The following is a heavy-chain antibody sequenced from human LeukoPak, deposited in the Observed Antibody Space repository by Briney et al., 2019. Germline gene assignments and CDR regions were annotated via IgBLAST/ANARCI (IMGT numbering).Heavy chain of an antibody. D-gene: IGHD5-18*01. V-gene: IGHV1-18*01. CDR1: GYTFTSYG. CDR3: ARGHIQLWRYWFDP. J-gene: IGHJ5*02. CDR2: ISAYNGNT. Sequence: ASVKVSCKASGYTFTSYGISWVRQAPGQGLEWMGWISAYNGNTNYAHKLQGRVTMTTDKSTSTAYMQMRSLRADDTAVYYCARGHIQLWRYWFDPWGQGTLVSVSS.